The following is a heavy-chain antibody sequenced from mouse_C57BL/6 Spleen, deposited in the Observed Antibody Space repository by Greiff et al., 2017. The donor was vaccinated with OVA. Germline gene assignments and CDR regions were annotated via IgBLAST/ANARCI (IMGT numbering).Heavy chain of an antibody. Sequence: VQLQQPGAELVRPGSSVKLSCKASGYTFTSYWMDWVKQRPGQGLEWIGNIYPSDSETHYNQKFKDKATLTVDKSSSTAYMQLSSLTSEDSAVYYCARLYYGNYEFAYWGQGTLVTVSA. J-gene: IGHJ3*01. V-gene: IGHV1-61*01. D-gene: IGHD2-1*01. CDR3: ARLYYGNYEFAY. CDR2: IYPSDSET. CDR1: GYTFTSYW.